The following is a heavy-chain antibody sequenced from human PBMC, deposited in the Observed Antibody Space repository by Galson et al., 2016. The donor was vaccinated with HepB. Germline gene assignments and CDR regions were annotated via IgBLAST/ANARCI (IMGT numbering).Heavy chain of an antibody. J-gene: IGHJ4*02. V-gene: IGHV3-53*01. CDR3: ARRPGN. CDR1: VGNNY. D-gene: IGHD6-13*01. Sequence: VGNNYMSWVRQAPGRGLEWVSLIYSGGSTYYADSVKGRFTISRDSSKNTLYLQMNSLRVEDTAVYYCARRPGNWGQGTLVTVSS. CDR2: IYSGGST.